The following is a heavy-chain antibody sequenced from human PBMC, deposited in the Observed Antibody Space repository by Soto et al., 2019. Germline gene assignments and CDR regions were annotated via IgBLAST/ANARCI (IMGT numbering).Heavy chain of an antibody. D-gene: IGHD6-13*01. J-gene: IGHJ4*02. CDR3: ARGSSRWDY. CDR2: IYSGGRN. V-gene: IGHV4-4*07. Sequence: SETLSLTFTVSGGSISRFYWSWIRQPAGKGLEWIGGIYSGGRNNYNPSLKSRVTMSVDTSKNQFPLRLSSVTAADTAMYYCARGSSRWDYWGQGTLVTVSS. CDR1: GGSISRFY.